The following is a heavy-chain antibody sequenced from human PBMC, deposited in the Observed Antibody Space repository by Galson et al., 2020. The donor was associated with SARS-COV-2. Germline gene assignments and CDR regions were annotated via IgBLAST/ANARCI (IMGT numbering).Heavy chain of an antibody. V-gene: IGHV5-51*01. Sequence: KVGESLKISCKGSGYSFTSYWIGWVRQMPGKGLEWMGVIYPGDSDTRYSPSFQGQVTISADRSISTAYLQWSSLKASDTAVYYCAKEVWVGNYYYGMDVWGQGTTVTVSS. J-gene: IGHJ6*02. D-gene: IGHD2-15*01. CDR2: IYPGDSDT. CDR1: GYSFTSYW. CDR3: AKEVWVGNYYYGMDV.